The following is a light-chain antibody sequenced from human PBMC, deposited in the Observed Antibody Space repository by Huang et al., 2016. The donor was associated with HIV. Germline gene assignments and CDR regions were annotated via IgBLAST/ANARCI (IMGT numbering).Light chain of an antibody. CDR1: QDISNY. CDR3: QQYDNRVT. V-gene: IGKV1-33*01. J-gene: IGKJ3*01. Sequence: DIQMTQSPSSLSASVGDRVTITCQASQDISNYLNWYQQKPGKAPNLLIYGASNLETGVPSRFSGSGSGTEFTFTIISLQPEDFATYYCQQYDNRVTFGPGTKVDIK. CDR2: GAS.